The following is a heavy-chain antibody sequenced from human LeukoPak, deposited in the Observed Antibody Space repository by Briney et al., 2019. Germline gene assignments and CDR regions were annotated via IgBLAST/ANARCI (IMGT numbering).Heavy chain of an antibody. CDR1: GGSINNHY. D-gene: IGHD6-13*01. CDR3: ARDRSSSWYEDFQH. V-gene: IGHV4-59*11. J-gene: IGHJ1*01. CDR2: IHYTGTT. Sequence: SETLSLTCIVSGGSINNHYWTWIRQTPGKGLEWIGDIHYTGTTKYNPSLKSRVTISIDTSKNQFSLKLSSVTAADTAVYYCARDRSSSWYEDFQHWGQGTLVTVSS.